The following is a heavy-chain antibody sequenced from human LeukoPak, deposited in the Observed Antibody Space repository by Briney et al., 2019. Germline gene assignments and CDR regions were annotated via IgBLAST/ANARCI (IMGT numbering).Heavy chain of an antibody. CDR1: GYTFTIYG. CDR3: ARDPLRSSSSWLTYYYYYMDV. V-gene: IGHV1-18*01. D-gene: IGHD6-13*01. Sequence: ASVKVSCKASGYTFTIYGISWVRQAPGQGLEWMGWISAYNGNTNYAQKLQGRVTMTTDTSTSTAYMELRSLRSDDTAVYYCARDPLRSSSSWLTYYYYYMDVWGKGTTVTVSS. CDR2: ISAYNGNT. J-gene: IGHJ6*03.